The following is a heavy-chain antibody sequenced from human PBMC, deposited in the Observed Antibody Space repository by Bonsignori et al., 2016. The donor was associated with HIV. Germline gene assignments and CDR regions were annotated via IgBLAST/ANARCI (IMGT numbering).Heavy chain of an antibody. D-gene: IGHD3-22*01. CDR2: ISAYNGNT. CDR3: ARCGAYDSSPWRAFDI. Sequence: ASVKVSCKASGYTFNSYGISWVRQAPGQGLEWMGWISAYNGNTNYAQKLQGRVTMTTDTSTSTAYMELRSLRSDDTAVYYCARCGAYDSSPWRAFDIWGQGTMVTVSS. J-gene: IGHJ3*02. V-gene: IGHV1-18*01. CDR1: GYTFNSYG.